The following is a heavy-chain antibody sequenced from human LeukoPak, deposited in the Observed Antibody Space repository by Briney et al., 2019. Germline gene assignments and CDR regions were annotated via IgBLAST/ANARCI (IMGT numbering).Heavy chain of an antibody. Sequence: ASVKVSCKASGYTFTSYDINWVRQATGQGLECMGWMNPNSGNTGYAQKFQGRVTMTRNTSISTAYMELSSQRSEDTAVYYCATLYYYDSSGYYYKNWGQGTLVTVSS. CDR2: MNPNSGNT. D-gene: IGHD3-22*01. CDR3: ATLYYYDSSGYYYKN. CDR1: GYTFTSYD. V-gene: IGHV1-8*01. J-gene: IGHJ4*02.